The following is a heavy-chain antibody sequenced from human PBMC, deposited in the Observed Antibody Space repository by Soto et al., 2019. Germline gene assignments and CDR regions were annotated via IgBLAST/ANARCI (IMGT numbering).Heavy chain of an antibody. CDR2: TYYRSKWYN. J-gene: IGHJ5*02. CDR3: ARGSGWYSDNWFDP. CDR1: RDSVSNNSAA. Sequence: SQTLSLTCAISRDSVSNNSAAWNWIRQSPSRGLEWLGRTYYRSKWYNGYAVAVKSRIAINPDTSKNQFSLQLTSVTPEDTAVYYCARGSGWYSDNWFDPWGQGTLVTVSS. V-gene: IGHV6-1*01. D-gene: IGHD6-19*01.